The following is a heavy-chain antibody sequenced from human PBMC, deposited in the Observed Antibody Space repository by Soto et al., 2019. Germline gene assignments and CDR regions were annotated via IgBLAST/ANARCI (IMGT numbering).Heavy chain of an antibody. D-gene: IGHD1-1*01. CDR1: GGSISSGGYS. CDR3: ARDQLEGNWFDP. V-gene: IGHV4-30-2*01. J-gene: IGHJ5*02. CDR2: IYHSGST. Sequence: QLQLQESGSGLVKPSQTLSLTCAVSGGSISSGGYSWNWIRQPLVKVLEWIGYIYHSGSTYYNPSLQCRVTISVDKSKNQFSLKLISVNAADTAVYYCARDQLEGNWFDPWGQGTLVTVSS.